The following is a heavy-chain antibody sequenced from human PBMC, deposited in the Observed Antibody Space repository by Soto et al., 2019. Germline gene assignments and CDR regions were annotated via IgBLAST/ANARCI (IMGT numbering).Heavy chain of an antibody. CDR2: IYFTGST. V-gene: IGHV4-61*01. Sequence: SETLSLTCTVSGGAVSSGTYYWSWIRQPPGKGLEWIGHIYFTGSTNYNPPLKSRVTMPLDTSRNQFSLKLSSVTAADTAVYYCTRGPPRVQWFDPWGLGTLVTVSS. CDR3: TRGPPRVQWFDP. CDR1: GGAVSSGTYY. J-gene: IGHJ5*02.